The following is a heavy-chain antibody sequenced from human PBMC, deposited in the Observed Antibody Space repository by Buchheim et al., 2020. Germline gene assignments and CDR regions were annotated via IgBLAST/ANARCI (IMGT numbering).Heavy chain of an antibody. V-gene: IGHV3-21*01. CDR2: VGSGHHT. CDR1: GFSFSPFG. CDR3: ARDFSGWSRDY. Sequence: DVQLVESGGGLVMPGGSLTLSCVTSGFSFSPFGMTWVRQAPGKGLEWVATVGSGHHTFYADLVEGRFTVSRENARSSVDLQLNSLRAEDTAVYFCARDFSGWSRDYWGQGTL. J-gene: IGHJ4*02. D-gene: IGHD6-19*01.